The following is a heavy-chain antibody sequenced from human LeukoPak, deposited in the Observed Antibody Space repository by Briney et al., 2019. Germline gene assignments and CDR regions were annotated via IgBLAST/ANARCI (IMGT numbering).Heavy chain of an antibody. CDR2: IVVGSGNT. CDR3: AVGRFGELFGFDY. D-gene: IGHD3-10*01. Sequence: VASVKVSCKASGFTFTSSAMQWVRQARGQRLEWIGWIVVGSGNTNYAQKFQERVTITRDMSTSTAYMELSSLRSEDTAVYYCAVGRFGELFGFDYWGQGTLVTVSS. V-gene: IGHV1-58*02. CDR1: GFTFTSSA. J-gene: IGHJ4*02.